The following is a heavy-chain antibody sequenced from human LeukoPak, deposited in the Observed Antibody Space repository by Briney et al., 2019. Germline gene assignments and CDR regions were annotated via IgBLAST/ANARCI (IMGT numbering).Heavy chain of an antibody. J-gene: IGHJ4*02. Sequence: GASLKISCKGSGYSFTSYWIGWVRQMPGKGLEWMGIIYPGDSDTRYSPSFQGQVTISADKSISTAYLQWSSLKASDTAMYYCARRLAYYDSSGYYYYFDYWGQGTLVTVSS. CDR3: ARRLAYYDSSGYYYYFDY. CDR1: GYSFTSYW. V-gene: IGHV5-51*01. CDR2: IYPGDSDT. D-gene: IGHD3-22*01.